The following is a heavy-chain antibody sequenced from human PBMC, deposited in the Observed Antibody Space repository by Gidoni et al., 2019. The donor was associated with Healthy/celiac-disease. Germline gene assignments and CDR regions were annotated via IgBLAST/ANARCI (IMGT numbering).Heavy chain of an antibody. CDR2: ISSSSSYI. J-gene: IGHJ4*02. Sequence: EVQLVESGGGLVKPGGSLRLSCAASGFTFSSYSMNWVRQAPGKGLEWVSSISSSSSYIYYADSVKGRFTISRDNAKNSLYLQMNSLRAEDTAVYYCARDRYYYDSSGYYPWYFDYWGQGTLVTVSS. V-gene: IGHV3-21*01. CDR1: GFTFSSYS. CDR3: ARDRYYYDSSGYYPWYFDY. D-gene: IGHD3-22*01.